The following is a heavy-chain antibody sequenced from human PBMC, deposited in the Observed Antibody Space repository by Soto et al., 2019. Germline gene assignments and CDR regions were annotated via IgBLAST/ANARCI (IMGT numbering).Heavy chain of an antibody. CDR3: AKGGRVWQWPVDY. D-gene: IGHD6-19*01. Sequence: EVQLLESGGGLVQPGGSLRLSCAASGFTFSSYVMSWVRQAPGKGLEWVSTISGSGSTTYYADSVRGRFTISRDNSKNTLYLQMNSLRAEDTVVYYCAKGGRVWQWPVDYWGQGTLVTVSS. CDR1: GFTFSSYV. V-gene: IGHV3-23*01. J-gene: IGHJ4*02. CDR2: ISGSGSTT.